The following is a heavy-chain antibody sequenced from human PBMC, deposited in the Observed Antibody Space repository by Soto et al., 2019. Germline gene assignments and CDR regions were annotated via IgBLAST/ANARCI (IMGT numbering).Heavy chain of an antibody. CDR3: TKQKGATRTYIGMVS. V-gene: IGHV6-1*01. CDR1: GDSVSSNSAA. CDR2: AYYRSQWYY. J-gene: IGHJ6*03. D-gene: IGHD3-10*01. Sequence: SQTLSLTCAISGDSVSSNSAAWNWIRQSPSTGLEWLGRAYYRSQWYYDSAVSVRSRITVIPDTSKNQFSLQLNSVTPEDTAVYYCTKQKGATRTYIGMVSWGKGPTVTV.